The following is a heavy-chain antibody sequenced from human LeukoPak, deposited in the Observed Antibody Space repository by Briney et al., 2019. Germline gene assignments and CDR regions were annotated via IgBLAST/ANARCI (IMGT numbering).Heavy chain of an antibody. Sequence: PGGSLRLSCAASGFTLGEFAMHWVRQPPGKGLEGISGISWNSVRTDYADSVKGRFTISRDNAENSLYLQINSLRPEDTALYYCARLSSRWGDTYGTFDNWGQGTLVTVSS. CDR3: ARLSSRWGDTYGTFDN. CDR1: GFTLGEFA. CDR2: ISWNSVRT. J-gene: IGHJ4*02. D-gene: IGHD5-18*01. V-gene: IGHV3-9*01.